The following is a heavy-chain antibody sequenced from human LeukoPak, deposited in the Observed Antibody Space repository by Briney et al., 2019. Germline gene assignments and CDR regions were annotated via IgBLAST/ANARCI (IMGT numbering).Heavy chain of an antibody. V-gene: IGHV4-34*03. CDR2: INHSGTT. CDR3: LVYCSGGSCRGAFDI. CDR1: RGSFSGYY. J-gene: IGHJ3*02. D-gene: IGHD2-15*01. Sequence: SETLSLTCAVYRGSFSGYYWSWIRQPPGKGLEWIGEINHSGTTNYNPSLKSRVTMSVDTSKNQFSLKLSSVTAADTAVYYCLVYCSGGSCRGAFDIWDQGRMVSVSS.